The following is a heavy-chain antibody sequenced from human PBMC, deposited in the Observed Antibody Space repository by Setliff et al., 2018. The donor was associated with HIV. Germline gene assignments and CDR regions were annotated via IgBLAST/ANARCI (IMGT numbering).Heavy chain of an antibody. CDR2: FYPTGSV. V-gene: IGHV4-4*09. CDR1: GGSINGYY. Sequence: ETLSLTCTVSGGSINGYYWSWIRQPPGKGLEWIGCFYPTGSVNYNPSLKSRVTISVDTSKNQFSLEVTSVTAADTAVYYCARHRSGYVYGPQDYWGQGTLVTSPQ. D-gene: IGHD5-18*01. CDR3: ARHRSGYVYGPQDY. J-gene: IGHJ4*02.